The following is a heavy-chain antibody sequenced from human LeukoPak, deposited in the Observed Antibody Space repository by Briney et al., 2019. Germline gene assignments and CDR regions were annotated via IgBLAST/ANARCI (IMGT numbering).Heavy chain of an antibody. CDR3: ARETWGSYRNNWFDP. J-gene: IGHJ5*02. CDR2: IYTSGST. CDR1: GGSISSYY. V-gene: IGHV4-4*07. D-gene: IGHD3-16*02. Sequence: SETLSLTFTVSGGSISSYYWSWIRQPAGKGLEWIGRIYTSGSTNYNPSLKSRVTMSVDTSKNQFSLKLSSVTAADTAVYYCARETWGSYRNNWFDPWGQGTLVTVSS.